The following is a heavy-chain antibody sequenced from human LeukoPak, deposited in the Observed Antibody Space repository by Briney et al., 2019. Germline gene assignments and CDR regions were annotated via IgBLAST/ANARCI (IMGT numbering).Heavy chain of an antibody. J-gene: IGHJ3*01. Sequence: GGSLRLSCATSGFTFSTYNMVWVRQAPGKGLEWIASVSSSSTVIYYSDSVKGRFSISRDNAKNSMSLQMNSLRPEDTALYYCARDLFNRDGYDLWGPGTMVTVSP. V-gene: IGHV3-48*04. D-gene: IGHD3-3*01. CDR1: GFTFSTYN. CDR2: VSSSSTVI. CDR3: ARDLFNRDGYDL.